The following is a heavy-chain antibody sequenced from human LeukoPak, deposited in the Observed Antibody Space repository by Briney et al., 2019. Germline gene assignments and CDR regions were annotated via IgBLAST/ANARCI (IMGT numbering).Heavy chain of an antibody. J-gene: IGHJ4*02. CDR2: FGTRSTSI. Sequence: GSLRLSCTASGSTFSGYSMNWIRQAPGKGLEWVSSFGTRSTSIYHAGSVKGRFAISRDNAKNSLYLQMNSLRAEDTAVYYCAREVSEGFDFWGQGTLVTVSS. D-gene: IGHD3-22*01. CDR3: AREVSEGFDF. V-gene: IGHV3-21*01. CDR1: GSTFSGYS.